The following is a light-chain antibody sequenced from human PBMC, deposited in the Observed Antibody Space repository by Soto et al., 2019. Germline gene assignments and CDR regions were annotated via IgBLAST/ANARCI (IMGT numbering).Light chain of an antibody. CDR1: SSDVGYYNY. CDR3: SSYTTSSTRL. V-gene: IGLV2-14*01. J-gene: IGLJ2*01. CDR2: EVS. Sequence: QSALTQPASVSGSPGQSITISCTGTSSDVGYYNYVSWYQQHPGKAPKLMIYEVSNRPSGVSNRFSGSKSGNTASLTISGLQAEDEADYYCSSYTTSSTRLFGGGTKLTVL.